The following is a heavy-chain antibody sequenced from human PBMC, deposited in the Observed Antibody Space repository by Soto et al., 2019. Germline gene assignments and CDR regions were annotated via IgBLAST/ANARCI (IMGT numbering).Heavy chain of an antibody. D-gene: IGHD5-18*01. Sequence: ASVKVSCKASGYTFTNYDITWWRQAAGQGLVWVGWVNPNSGYTAYAQKFVGRVTMTRNTPLRTADMEQSSRTYGDTAVYYCARTYSYGCIDYWGQGTLVTVSS. CDR3: ARTYSYGCIDY. CDR1: GYTFTNYD. J-gene: IGHJ4*02. V-gene: IGHV1-8*01. CDR2: VNPNSGYT.